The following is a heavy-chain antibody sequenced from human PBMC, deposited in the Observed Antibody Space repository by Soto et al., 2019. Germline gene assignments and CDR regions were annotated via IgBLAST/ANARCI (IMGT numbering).Heavy chain of an antibody. CDR2: IDNDGSTT. CDR3: VRNIAAAGRFY. J-gene: IGHJ4*02. CDR1: GFTFSSYA. Sequence: GGSLRLSCSASGFTFSSYAMHWVRQVPGKGLVWVSRIDNDGSTTNYADSVKGRFTISRDNAKNTLYLQMNSLRAEDTAVYYCVRNIAAAGRFYWGQGTLVTVSS. V-gene: IGHV3-74*01. D-gene: IGHD6-13*01.